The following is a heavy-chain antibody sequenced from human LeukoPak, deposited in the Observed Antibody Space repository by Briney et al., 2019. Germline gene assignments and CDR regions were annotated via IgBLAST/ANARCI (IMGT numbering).Heavy chain of an antibody. V-gene: IGHV3-74*01. CDR1: RFTFSSYG. CDR2: INSDGSST. Sequence: PGGSLRLSCAASRFTFSSYGMSWVRQAPGKGLVWVSRINSDGSSTSYADSVKGRFTISRDNAKNTLYLQMNSLRAEDTAVYYCARASIAVAGPYYYYYMDVWGKGTTVTVSS. D-gene: IGHD6-19*01. CDR3: ARASIAVAGPYYYYYMDV. J-gene: IGHJ6*03.